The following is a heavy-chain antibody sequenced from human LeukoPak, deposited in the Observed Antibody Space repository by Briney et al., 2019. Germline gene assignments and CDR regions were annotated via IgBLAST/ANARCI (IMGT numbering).Heavy chain of an antibody. D-gene: IGHD2-2*01. Sequence: ASVKVSCMASGYTFTGYYMHWVRQAPGQGLEWMGWINPNSGGTNYAQKFQGRVTITRDTSISTAYMELSRLRSDDTAVYYCARESCSSTSCYAYEDYWGQGTLVTVSS. V-gene: IGHV1-2*02. J-gene: IGHJ4*02. CDR2: INPNSGGT. CDR1: GYTFTGYY. CDR3: ARESCSSTSCYAYEDY.